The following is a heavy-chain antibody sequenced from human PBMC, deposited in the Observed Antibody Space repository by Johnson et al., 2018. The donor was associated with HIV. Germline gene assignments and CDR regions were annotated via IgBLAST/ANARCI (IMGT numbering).Heavy chain of an antibody. CDR3: ARHDSSSLPPRDAFDI. D-gene: IGHD6-6*01. J-gene: IGHJ3*02. Sequence: QVQLVESGGGVVQPGRSLRLSCAASGFTFSSYAMHWVRQAPGKGLEWVAVISYDGSNKYYADSVKGRFTISRDNSKNTLYLQMNSLRAEDTAVYYCARHDSSSLPPRDAFDIWGQGTVVTVSS. V-gene: IGHV3-30-3*01. CDR2: ISYDGSNK. CDR1: GFTFSSYA.